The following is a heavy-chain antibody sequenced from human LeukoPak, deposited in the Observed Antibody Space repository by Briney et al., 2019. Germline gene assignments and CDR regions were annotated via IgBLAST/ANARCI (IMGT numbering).Heavy chain of an antibody. CDR3: SRSLEY. J-gene: IGHJ4*02. CDR2: INQDGSEQ. CDR1: GFPFSGYC. V-gene: IGHV3-7*01. Sequence: PAGSLRLSGAASGFPFSGYCMDWVPQAPGRGMEWVANINQDGSEQYYAASAKGRFTISRANATNSLYLQMNSLRAEDTAVYYCSRSLEYWGQGALVTVSS.